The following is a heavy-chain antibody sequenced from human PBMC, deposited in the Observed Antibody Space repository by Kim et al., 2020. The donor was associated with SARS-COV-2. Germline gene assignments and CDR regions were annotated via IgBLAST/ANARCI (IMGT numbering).Heavy chain of an antibody. D-gene: IGHD3-22*01. CDR1: GFTFSSYW. CDR2: IKQDGSEK. CDR3: ARETAYYYDSSGIDY. J-gene: IGHJ4*02. Sequence: EGSLRLSCAASGFTFSSYWMSWVRQAPGKGLEWVANIKQDGSEKYYVDSVKGRFTISRDNAKNSLYLQMNSLRAEDTAVYYCARETAYYYDSSGIDYWGQGTLVSVSA. V-gene: IGHV3-7*01.